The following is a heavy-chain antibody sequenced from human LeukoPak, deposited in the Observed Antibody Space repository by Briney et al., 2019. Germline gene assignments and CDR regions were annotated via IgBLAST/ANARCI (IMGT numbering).Heavy chain of an antibody. J-gene: IGHJ3*01. V-gene: IGHV4-39*01. CDR3: ARLIGAVGAQGGDFDV. CDR2: ISHSGTT. D-gene: IGHD1-26*01. Sequence: SETLSLTCTVSGGSIISTNNYWGWIRQPPGKGLEWIGTISHSGTTYYNPSLKSRVSMSIDTSKNQFSLNLSSVTAADTAVFYCARLIGAVGAQGGDFDVWGQGTMVTVSS. CDR1: GGSIISTNNY.